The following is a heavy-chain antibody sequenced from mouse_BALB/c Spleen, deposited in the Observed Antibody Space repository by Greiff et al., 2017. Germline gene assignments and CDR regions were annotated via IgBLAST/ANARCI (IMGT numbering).Heavy chain of an antibody. J-gene: IGHJ4*01. D-gene: IGHD1-1*01. CDR3: ARSSIYYGSSYHAMDY. Sequence: QVQLQQPGAELVMPGASVKMSCKASGYTFTDYWMHWVKQRPGQGLEWIGAIDTSDSYTSYNQKFKGKATLTVDESSSTAYMQLSSLTSEDSAVYYCARSSIYYGSSYHAMDYWGQGTSVTVSS. CDR2: IDTSDSYT. CDR1: GYTFTDYW. V-gene: IGHV1-69*01.